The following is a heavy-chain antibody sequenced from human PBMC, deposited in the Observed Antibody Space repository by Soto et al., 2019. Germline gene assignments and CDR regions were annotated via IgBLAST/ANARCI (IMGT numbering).Heavy chain of an antibody. CDR2: INHSGST. V-gene: IGHV4-34*01. CDR1: GGSFSGYY. Sequence: QVQLQQWGAGLLKPSETLSLTCAVYGGSFSGYYWSWIRQPPGKGLEWIGEINHSGSTNYNPSLKRPVTPPVDPSKNQFSLKLSSVTAAYTAVYYCARGGRTPHYYDSSGYPDAFDIWGQGTMVTVSS. J-gene: IGHJ3*02. CDR3: ARGGRTPHYYDSSGYPDAFDI. D-gene: IGHD3-22*01.